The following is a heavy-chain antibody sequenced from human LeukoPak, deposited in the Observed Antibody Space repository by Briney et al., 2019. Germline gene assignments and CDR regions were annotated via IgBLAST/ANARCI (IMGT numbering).Heavy chain of an antibody. CDR3: TRENYVPDS. CDR2: ISDGGRAT. D-gene: IGHD3-10*02. Sequence: PGGSLRLSCAASGYRFSPYWMSWVRQTPGKGLEWVASISDGGRATYYGDSVRGRFTISRDDARNSLFLQMNGLRADDTAVYCCTRENYVPDSWGQGTLVTVSS. J-gene: IGHJ5*02. V-gene: IGHV3-7*03. CDR1: GYRFSPYW.